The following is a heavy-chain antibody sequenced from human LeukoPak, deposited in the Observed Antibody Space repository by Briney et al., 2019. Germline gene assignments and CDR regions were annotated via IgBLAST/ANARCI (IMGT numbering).Heavy chain of an antibody. Sequence: GGSLRLSYVASGFKFSDSYMNWIRQAPGKGLEWISYITSGGTTMYYADSVKGRFTVSRDNAKNSLHLQMNSLRAEDTAVYYCVREVYFYDDSAMEGGFDIWGHGTVVTVSS. CDR3: VREVYFYDDSAMEGGFDI. J-gene: IGHJ3*02. CDR2: ITSGGTTM. V-gene: IGHV3-11*04. CDR1: GFKFSDSY. D-gene: IGHD3-22*01.